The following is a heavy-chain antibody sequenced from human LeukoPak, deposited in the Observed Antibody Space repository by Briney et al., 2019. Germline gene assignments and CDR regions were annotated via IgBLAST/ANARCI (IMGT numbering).Heavy chain of an antibody. CDR3: ARTRYGGSSGWYFDL. CDR2: IYYSGSS. J-gene: IGHJ2*01. D-gene: IGHD4-23*01. V-gene: IGHV4-61*08. Sequence: SQTLSLTCTVSGGSISSVGYYWSWIRQPPGKGLEWIGYIYYSGSSNYNPSLKSRVTISVDTSKNQFSLKLSSVTAADTAVYYCARTRYGGSSGWYFDLWGRGTLVTVSS. CDR1: GGSISSVGYY.